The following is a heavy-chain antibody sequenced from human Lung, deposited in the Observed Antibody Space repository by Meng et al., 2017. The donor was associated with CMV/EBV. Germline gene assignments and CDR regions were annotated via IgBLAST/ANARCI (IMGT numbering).Heavy chain of an antibody. Sequence: GGSXRLXCAASGFTFSSYSMNWVRQAPGKGLEWVSSISSSSSYIYYADSVKGRFTISRDNAKNSLYLQMNSLRAEDTAVYYCARDLYDILTGYYKGYYGMDVXGQGXTVTVSS. CDR3: ARDLYDILTGYYKGYYGMDV. CDR1: GFTFSSYS. J-gene: IGHJ6*02. V-gene: IGHV3-21*01. CDR2: ISSSSSYI. D-gene: IGHD3-9*01.